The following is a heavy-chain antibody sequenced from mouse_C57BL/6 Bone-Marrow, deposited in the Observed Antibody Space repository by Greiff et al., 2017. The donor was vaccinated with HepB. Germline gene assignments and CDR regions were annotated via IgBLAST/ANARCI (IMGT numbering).Heavy chain of an antibody. CDR2: INPKYGTT. CDR3: ARGEDYGYDGFDY. D-gene: IGHD2-2*01. J-gene: IGHJ2*01. CDR1: GYSFTDYN. Sequence: LVEPGASVKISCTAFGYSFTDYNLTWAKQSNGKSLEWTGVINPKYGTTSHNQKYTGKTTMTVAQSSSTAYMQLNSLTSADSAVYYCARGEDYGYDGFDYWGQGTTLTVSS. V-gene: IGHV1-39*01.